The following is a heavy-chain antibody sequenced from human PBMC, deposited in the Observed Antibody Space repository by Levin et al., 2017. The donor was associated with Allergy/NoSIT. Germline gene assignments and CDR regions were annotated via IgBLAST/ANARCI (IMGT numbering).Heavy chain of an antibody. J-gene: IGHJ2*01. CDR1: GFTFYNYA. CDR2: ITGSGLNT. V-gene: IGHV3-23*01. CDR3: ARGENHKRYFDL. Sequence: GGSLRLSCAASGFTFYNYAMTWVRQAPGKGLVWVSAITGSGLNTFYADSLKGRFTISRDNSRNTLFLQLNSLRVDDTAVYYCARGENHKRYFDLWGPGTVVTVSS. D-gene: IGHD1-14*01.